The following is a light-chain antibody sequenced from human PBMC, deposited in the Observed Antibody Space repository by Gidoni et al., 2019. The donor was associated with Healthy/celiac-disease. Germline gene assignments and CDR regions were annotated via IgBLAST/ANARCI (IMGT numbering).Light chain of an antibody. J-gene: IGLJ2*01. CDR1: NIGSKN. V-gene: IGLV3-9*01. CDR2: RDS. Sequence: SYELTQPLSVSVALGQTARITCGGNNIGSKNVHWYQQKPGQAPVLVIYRDSNRPSGIPERFSGSNSGNPATLTISRAQAGDEADYYCQVWYSSTVVFGGGTKLTVL. CDR3: QVWYSSTVV.